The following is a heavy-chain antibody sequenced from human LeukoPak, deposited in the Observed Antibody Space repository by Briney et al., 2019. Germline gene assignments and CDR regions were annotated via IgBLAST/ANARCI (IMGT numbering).Heavy chain of an antibody. CDR3: AKXKXXXYYNYFDY. Sequence: GGSLRLSCAASGFTFDDYAMHWVRQAPGKGLEWVSGISWNSGSIGYADSVKGRFTISRDNAKNSLYLQMNSLRAEDTALYYCAKXKXXXYYNYFDYWGXGTLVTVS. CDR2: ISWNSGSI. V-gene: IGHV3-9*01. J-gene: IGHJ4*02. D-gene: IGHD1-26*01. CDR1: GFTFDDYA.